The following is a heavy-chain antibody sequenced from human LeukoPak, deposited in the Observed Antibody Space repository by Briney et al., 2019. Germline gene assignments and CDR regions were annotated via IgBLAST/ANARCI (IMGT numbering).Heavy chain of an antibody. V-gene: IGHV4-4*07. CDR2: IYTSGST. Sequence: PSETLSLTCTVSGGSISSYYWSWIRQPAGKGLEWIGRIYTSGSTNYNPSLKSRVTMSVDTSKNQFSLKLSSVTAADTAVYYCAREAHSSSNNPPLTTNWFDPWGQGTLVTVSS. CDR3: AREAHSSSNNPPLTTNWFDP. D-gene: IGHD6-13*01. CDR1: GGSISSYY. J-gene: IGHJ5*02.